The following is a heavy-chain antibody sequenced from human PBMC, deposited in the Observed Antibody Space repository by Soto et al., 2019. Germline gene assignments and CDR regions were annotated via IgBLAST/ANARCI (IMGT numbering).Heavy chain of an antibody. CDR2: INHSGST. Sequence: QVQLQQWGAGLLKPSETLSLTCAVYGGSFSGYYWSWIRQPPGKGLEWIGEINHSGSTNYNPSLKRRVTLSVDTSKNQFSLKLSSVAAADTAVYYCARGSPWGRYFDLWGRGTLVTVSS. CDR1: GGSFSGYY. V-gene: IGHV4-34*01. J-gene: IGHJ2*01. D-gene: IGHD7-27*01. CDR3: ARGSPWGRYFDL.